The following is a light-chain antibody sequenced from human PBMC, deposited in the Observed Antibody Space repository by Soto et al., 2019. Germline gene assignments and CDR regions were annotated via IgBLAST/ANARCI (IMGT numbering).Light chain of an antibody. Sequence: IQMTQSPSTLSASVGDRVTITCRASQSISNRLAWYQQKPGKVPKVVIYDASSLESGVPSRFSGSGSGTEFILTINSLQPDDFATYCCQHYGGMWAFGQGTKVDNK. CDR2: DAS. V-gene: IGKV1-5*01. J-gene: IGKJ1*01. CDR3: QHYGGMWA. CDR1: QSISNR.